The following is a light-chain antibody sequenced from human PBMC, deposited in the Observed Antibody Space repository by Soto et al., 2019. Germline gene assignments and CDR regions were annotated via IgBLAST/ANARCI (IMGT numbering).Light chain of an antibody. CDR2: DAS. V-gene: IGKV3-20*01. CDR1: QTVSSNY. CDR3: QQYGSSPLT. Sequence: EIVLTQSPGTLSLSPGERATLSCRASQTVSSNYLAWYQQKPGQAPRLLIYDASSRATGIPDRFSGSGSGTDFTLTICSLETEDFAFYYCQQYGSSPLTFGGGTKVEIK. J-gene: IGKJ4*01.